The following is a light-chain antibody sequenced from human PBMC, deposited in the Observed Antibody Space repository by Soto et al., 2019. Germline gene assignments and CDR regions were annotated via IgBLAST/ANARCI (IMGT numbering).Light chain of an antibody. Sequence: QSALTQPASVSGSHGQSITISCTGTRSDVGAYNYVSWYQQFPGKAPKLMIYEVSNRPSGVSNRFSGSKSGNTASLTISGLQAEDEGDYYCTSFTISATYVFGTGTKLTVL. CDR3: TSFTISATYV. J-gene: IGLJ1*01. CDR1: RSDVGAYNY. V-gene: IGLV2-14*01. CDR2: EVS.